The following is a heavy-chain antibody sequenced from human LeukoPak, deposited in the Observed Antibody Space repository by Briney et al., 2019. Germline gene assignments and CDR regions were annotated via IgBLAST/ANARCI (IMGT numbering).Heavy chain of an antibody. CDR3: ARHGEDSSSWYGYYYYMDV. CDR2: IYTSGST. Sequence: SETLSLTCAVYGGSFSGYYWSWIRQPPGKGLEWIGRIYTSGSTNYNPSLKSRVTISVDTSKNQFSLKLSSVTAADTAVYYCARHGEDSSSWYGYYYYMDVWGKGTTVTISS. CDR1: GGSFSGYY. V-gene: IGHV4-59*10. D-gene: IGHD6-13*01. J-gene: IGHJ6*03.